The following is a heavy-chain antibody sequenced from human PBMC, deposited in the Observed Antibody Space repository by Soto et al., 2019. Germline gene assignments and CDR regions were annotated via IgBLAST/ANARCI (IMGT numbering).Heavy chain of an antibody. CDR2: TYYKSKWYN. Sequence: SQTLSLTCAISGDSVYSNSASWNWIRQSPSRGLEWLGRTYYKSKWYNDYAVSVKGRITINPDTSKNQFSLQLNSVTPEDTAVYYCARVRFLDWFHPNWYASSGQGTLVPVSS. D-gene: IGHD3-3*01. CDR3: ARVRFLDWFHPNWYAS. V-gene: IGHV6-1*01. J-gene: IGHJ5*01. CDR1: GDSVYSNSAS.